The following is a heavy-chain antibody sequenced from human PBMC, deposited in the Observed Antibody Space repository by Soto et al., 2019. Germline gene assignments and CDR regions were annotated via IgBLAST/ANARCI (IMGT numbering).Heavy chain of an antibody. Sequence: EVQLLESGGGLVQPGGSLRLSCAASEFTLSTYAMSWVSQAPGKGLEWVSAISGSGDSTYYVDSVKGRFIISRDTSKNTLYLQMNSLRAEDTALYYCAKSYSSNWYDYFEHWGQGTLVTVSS. CDR2: ISGSGDST. V-gene: IGHV3-23*01. CDR1: EFTLSTYA. J-gene: IGHJ4*02. CDR3: AKSYSSNWYDYFEH. D-gene: IGHD6-13*01.